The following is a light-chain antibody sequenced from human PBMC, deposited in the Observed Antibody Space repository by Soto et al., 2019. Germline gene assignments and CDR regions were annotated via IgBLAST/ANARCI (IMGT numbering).Light chain of an antibody. J-gene: IGKJ2*01. CDR1: ESISRDY. CDR2: GAS. Sequence: EIVLTQSPGTLSLSPGQRATLSCRASESISRDYLAWYQQRLGQAPRLLIYGASSGATGIPDRFSGSGSGTDFSLTISRLEPEDFAIYYCPLYGGVPYTFGQGTKLEIK. V-gene: IGKV3-20*01. CDR3: PLYGGVPYT.